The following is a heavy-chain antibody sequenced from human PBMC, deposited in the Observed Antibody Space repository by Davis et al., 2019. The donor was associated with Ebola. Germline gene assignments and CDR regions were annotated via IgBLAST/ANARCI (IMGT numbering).Heavy chain of an antibody. Sequence: PSETLSLTCAVYGGSFSGYYWSWIRQPPGKGLEWIGEINHSRSTNYNPSLKSRVTISVDTSKNQFSLKLSSVTAADTAVYYCARGGGSYHYWGQGTLVTVSS. CDR1: GGSFSGYY. J-gene: IGHJ4*02. CDR3: ARGGGSYHY. D-gene: IGHD1-26*01. V-gene: IGHV4-34*01. CDR2: INHSRST.